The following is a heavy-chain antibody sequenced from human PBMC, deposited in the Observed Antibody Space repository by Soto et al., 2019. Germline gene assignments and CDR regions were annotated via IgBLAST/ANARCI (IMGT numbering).Heavy chain of an antibody. CDR3: ARDSHTIFGVVTYYFDY. CDR2: ISYDGSNK. CDR1: GFTFSSYA. V-gene: IGHV3-30-3*01. J-gene: IGHJ4*02. Sequence: GGSLRLSCAASGFTFSSYAMHWVRQAPGKGLEWVAVISYDGSNKYYADSVKGRFTISRDNSKDTLYLQMNSLRPEDTAVYYCARDSHTIFGVVTYYFDYWGQGTLVTVSS. D-gene: IGHD3-3*01.